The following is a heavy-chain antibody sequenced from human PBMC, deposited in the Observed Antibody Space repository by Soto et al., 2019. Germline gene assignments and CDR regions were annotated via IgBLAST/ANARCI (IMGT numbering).Heavy chain of an antibody. V-gene: IGHV3-53*01. CDR2: IFVGYDP. CDR1: GFTVSSMY. CDR3: ARLLGRSYSFRHYYALDV. Sequence: PGGSLRLSCAASGFTVSSMYMSWVRQAPGKGLEWVSVIFVGYDPYYADSVKGRFTVSRDSSENTVYLEMNNLRAEDTAVYYCARLLGRSYSFRHYYALDVWGQGTAVTVYS. D-gene: IGHD3-16*02. J-gene: IGHJ6*02.